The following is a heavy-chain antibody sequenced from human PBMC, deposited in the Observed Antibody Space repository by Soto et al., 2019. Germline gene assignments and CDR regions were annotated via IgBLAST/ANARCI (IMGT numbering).Heavy chain of an antibody. D-gene: IGHD3-10*01. CDR2: IWRDGSQK. CDR1: GLNFSSYA. Sequence: GGSLRLSCTASGLNFSSYAMHWVRQAPGKGLDWVAVIWRDGSQKLYGDSVRGRFDISRDNAKTSLYLQMNSLTAEDTAVYYCAREGVHNYTEYYFDYWGQGTLVTVSS. V-gene: IGHV3-33*01. J-gene: IGHJ4*02. CDR3: AREGVHNYTEYYFDY.